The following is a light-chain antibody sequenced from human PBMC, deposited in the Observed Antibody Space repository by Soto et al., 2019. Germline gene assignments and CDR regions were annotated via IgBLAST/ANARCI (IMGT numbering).Light chain of an antibody. CDR2: DAS. Sequence: EIVLTQSPATLSLSPGERATLSCRASQSVSSYLAWYQQKFGQAPRLLIYDASNRATGIPARFSGSGSGTDFTLTISSLEPEDFAVYYCQQRSDWPWTFGQGTKVEIK. CDR3: QQRSDWPWT. V-gene: IGKV3-11*01. CDR1: QSVSSY. J-gene: IGKJ1*01.